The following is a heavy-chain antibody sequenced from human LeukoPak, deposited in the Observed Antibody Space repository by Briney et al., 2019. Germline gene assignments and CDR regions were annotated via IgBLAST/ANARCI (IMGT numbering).Heavy chain of an antibody. V-gene: IGHV1-2*02. CDR3: ARSDYYYYYMDV. CDR2: INPNSGGT. J-gene: IGHJ6*03. Sequence: ASVKVSCKASGYTFTGYNMHWVRQAPGQGLEWMGWINPNSGGTNYAQKFQGRVTMTRDTSISTAYMELSRLRSDDTAVYYCARSDYYYYYMDVWGKGTTVTVSS. CDR1: GYTFTGYN.